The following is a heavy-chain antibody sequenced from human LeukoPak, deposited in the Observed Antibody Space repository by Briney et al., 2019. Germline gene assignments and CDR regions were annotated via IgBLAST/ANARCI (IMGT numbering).Heavy chain of an antibody. Sequence: GGSLRLSCAASGFTFSSYAMSWVRQAPGKGLEWVLTISGDGGVTYYADSVKGRFTSSRDNSKDTLYLQMNSLRAGDTAAYYCAKANRDGYNYYDYWGQGTLVTVSS. CDR2: ISGDGGVT. CDR1: GFTFSSYA. V-gene: IGHV3-23*01. J-gene: IGHJ4*02. CDR3: AKANRDGYNYYDY. D-gene: IGHD5-24*01.